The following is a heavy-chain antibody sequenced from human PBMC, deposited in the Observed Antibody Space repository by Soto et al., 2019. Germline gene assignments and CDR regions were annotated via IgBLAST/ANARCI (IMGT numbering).Heavy chain of an antibody. Sequence: EVQLVESGGGLMRPGGSLRLSCAASGFSFRTYWMQWARQAPGKGLEWVSRINNDGSSTDYADSVKGRFTISRDNAKDTLYLQMNSLRAEDTATYYCAMGTTDVWGTGTTVTVSS. CDR1: GFSFRTYW. CDR3: AMGTTDV. J-gene: IGHJ6*04. CDR2: INNDGSST. D-gene: IGHD7-27*01. V-gene: IGHV3-74*01.